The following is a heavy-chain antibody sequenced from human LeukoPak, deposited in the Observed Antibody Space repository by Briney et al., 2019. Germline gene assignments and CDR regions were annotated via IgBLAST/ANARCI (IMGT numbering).Heavy chain of an antibody. Sequence: SVTVSCTASVFTFTSSAMQWVRQARGQRLEGIGWIVVGSGNTNYAQKFQERVTITSDMSTSTAYMELSSLRSEDTAVYYCAADRYDSSGYYHFDYWGQGTLVTVSS. J-gene: IGHJ4*02. V-gene: IGHV1-58*02. CDR1: VFTFTSSA. CDR3: AADRYDSSGYYHFDY. CDR2: IVVGSGNT. D-gene: IGHD3-22*01.